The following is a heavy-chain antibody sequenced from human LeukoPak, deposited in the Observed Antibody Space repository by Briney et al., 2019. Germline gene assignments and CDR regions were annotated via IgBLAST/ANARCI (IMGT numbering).Heavy chain of an antibody. CDR2: IYSRDNT. V-gene: IGHV3-53*01. J-gene: IGHJ5*02. CDR3: ARDRAYGDYAA. D-gene: IGHD4-17*01. CDR1: GFTASSNY. Sequence: PGGSLRLSCAASGFTASSNYMSWVRQAPGKGLEWISIIYSRDNTDYADSVKGQFIISRDNSKNTVYLQMNSLRADDTAVYYCARDRAYGDYAAWGQGTLVTVSS.